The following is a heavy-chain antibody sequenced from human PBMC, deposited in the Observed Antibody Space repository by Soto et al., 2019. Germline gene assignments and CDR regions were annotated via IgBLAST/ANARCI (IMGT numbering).Heavy chain of an antibody. Sequence: QVQLQQWGAGLLKPSETLSLTCAVYGGSFSGYYWSWIRQPPGKGLEWIGEINHSGSTNYNPSLKRRVTIPVDTSKNQFSLKLSFVTAADTAVYYCARADYSNYDWFDPWGQGTLVTVSS. D-gene: IGHD4-4*01. J-gene: IGHJ5*02. CDR3: ARADYSNYDWFDP. CDR1: GGSFSGYY. CDR2: INHSGST. V-gene: IGHV4-34*01.